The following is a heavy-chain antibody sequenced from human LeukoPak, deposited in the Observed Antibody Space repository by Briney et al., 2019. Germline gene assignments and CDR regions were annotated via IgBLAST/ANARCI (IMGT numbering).Heavy chain of an antibody. CDR2: ISYDGSNK. V-gene: IGHV3-30*03. Sequence: GGSLRLSCAASGFTFSGYGMPWVRQAPGKGLEWVAVISYDGSNKYYADSVKGRFTISRDNSKNTLYLQMNSLRAEDTAVYYCARDSAYFDFWSGRYYYYGMDVWGQGTTVTVSS. CDR1: GFTFSGYG. CDR3: ARDSAYFDFWSGRYYYYGMDV. J-gene: IGHJ6*02. D-gene: IGHD3-3*01.